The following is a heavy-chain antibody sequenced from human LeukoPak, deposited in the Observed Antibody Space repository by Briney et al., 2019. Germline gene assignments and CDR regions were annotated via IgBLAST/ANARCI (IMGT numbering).Heavy chain of an antibody. V-gene: IGHV3-30*18. CDR3: AKGGWFGGWRANRFDP. D-gene: IGHD3-10*01. J-gene: IGHJ5*02. CDR1: GFTFSSYG. CDR2: ISYDGSNK. Sequence: PGGSLRLSCAASGFTFSSYGMHWVRQAPGKGLEWVAVISYDGSNKYYADSVKGRFTISRDNSKNTLYLQMNSLRAEDTAVYYCAKGGWFGGWRANRFDPWGQGTLVTVSS.